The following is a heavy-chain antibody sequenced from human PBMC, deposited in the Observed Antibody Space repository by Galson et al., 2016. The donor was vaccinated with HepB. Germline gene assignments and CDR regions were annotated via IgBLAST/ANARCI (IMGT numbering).Heavy chain of an antibody. CDR2: INPGSSLI. CDR1: GFTFSSFT. CDR3: ARDLPPVYSSGWEFEY. Sequence: SLRLSCAGSGFTFSSFTMTWVRQSPGGGLEWVSSINPGSSLIYYADSVKGRFTISRDNAKNSLYLQMDSLRAEETAIYYCARDLPPVYSSGWEFEYWGQGTQVTVSS. V-gene: IGHV3-21*01. D-gene: IGHD6-19*01. J-gene: IGHJ4*02.